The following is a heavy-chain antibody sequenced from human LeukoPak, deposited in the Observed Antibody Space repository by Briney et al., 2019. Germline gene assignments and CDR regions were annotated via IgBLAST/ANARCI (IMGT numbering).Heavy chain of an antibody. CDR2: IFRSGST. D-gene: IGHD1-26*01. CDR3: ARPHSGSYSAFDY. J-gene: IGHJ4*02. CDR1: GYSISSGYY. V-gene: IGHV4-38-2*02. Sequence: SETLSLTCTVSGYSISSGYYWGWIRQPPGKGLEWIGSIFRSGSTYYNPSLKTRVTISVDTSKKQFSLHLSSVTAADTAVYYCARPHSGSYSAFDYWGQGTLVTVSS.